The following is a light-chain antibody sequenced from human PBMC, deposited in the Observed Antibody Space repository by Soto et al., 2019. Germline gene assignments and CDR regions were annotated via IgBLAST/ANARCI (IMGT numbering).Light chain of an antibody. J-gene: IGLJ2*01. V-gene: IGLV2-14*01. CDR3: SSYTRSSSLV. CDR1: SSDIGAFNY. CDR2: EVT. Sequence: QSALTQPASVSGSPGQSITISCTGTSSDIGAFNYVSWYQQHPGKAPTLIIYEVTNRPSGVSYRFSASKSGNTASLTISGLQAADEADYYCSSYTRSSSLVFGGGTQLTVL.